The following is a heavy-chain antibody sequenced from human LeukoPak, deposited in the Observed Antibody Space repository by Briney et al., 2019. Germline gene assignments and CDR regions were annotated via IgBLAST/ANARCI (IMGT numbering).Heavy chain of an antibody. Sequence: GGSLRLSCAASGFTFDDYAMHWVRQAPGKGLEWVSGISWNSGSIGYADSVKGRFTISRDNAKNSLYLQMNSLRAEDTAVYYCAKGPGRYCSGGSCYSGNWGQGTLVTVSS. CDR2: ISWNSGSI. J-gene: IGHJ4*02. CDR3: AKGPGRYCSGGSCYSGN. V-gene: IGHV3-9*01. D-gene: IGHD2-15*01. CDR1: GFTFDDYA.